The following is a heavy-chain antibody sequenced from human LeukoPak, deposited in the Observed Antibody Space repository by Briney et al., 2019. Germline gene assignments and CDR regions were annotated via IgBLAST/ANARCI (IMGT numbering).Heavy chain of an antibody. Sequence: GGSLRLSCAASGFTFSNYWMYWVRQAPGKGLVWVSRIKSDASSTTYADSVKGRFTISRDNAKETLYLQMNRLRAVDTAVYYCARGPDCSGGSCYPGRFDYWGQGTLVTVSS. J-gene: IGHJ4*02. CDR3: ARGPDCSGGSCYPGRFDY. CDR2: IKSDASST. CDR1: GFTFSNYW. V-gene: IGHV3-74*01. D-gene: IGHD2-15*01.